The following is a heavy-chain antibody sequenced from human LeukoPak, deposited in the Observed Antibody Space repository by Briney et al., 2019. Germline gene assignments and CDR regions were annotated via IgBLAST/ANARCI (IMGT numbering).Heavy chain of an antibody. J-gene: IGHJ6*03. CDR2: IHGSASY. D-gene: IGHD5-12*01. CDR1: GFIFSNYY. CDR3: VRAFGGYDSQRFYYNMDV. V-gene: IGHV3-21*06. Sequence: GGSLRLSCAASGFIFSNYYLNWVRQAPGKGLEWVSCIHGSASYNYADSVKGRFTISRDSAKNSLYLEMSSLRVEDTAVYYCVRAFGGYDSQRFYYNMDVWGKGTTVTVSS.